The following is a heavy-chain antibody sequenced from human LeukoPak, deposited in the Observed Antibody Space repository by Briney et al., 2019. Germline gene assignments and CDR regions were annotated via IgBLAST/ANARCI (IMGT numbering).Heavy chain of an antibody. CDR2: IYPGDSDT. V-gene: IGHV5-51*01. CDR3: ARHLRLWQNWFDP. D-gene: IGHD5-18*01. Sequence: GESLKISCKGSGYSFTNYWIGWVRQMPGKGPEWMGIIYPGDSDTRYSPSFQGQVTISADKSISTAYLQWSSLKASDTAMYYCARHLRLWQNWFDPWGQGTLVTVSA. CDR1: GYSFTNYW. J-gene: IGHJ5*02.